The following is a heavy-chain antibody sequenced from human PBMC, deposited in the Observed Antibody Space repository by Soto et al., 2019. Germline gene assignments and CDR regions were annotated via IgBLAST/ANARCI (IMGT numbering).Heavy chain of an antibody. J-gene: IGHJ5*02. CDR3: AREGDTREGRGVFFS. D-gene: IGHD3-16*01. CDR1: GGTFVSYS. CDR2: ITPIFGTV. V-gene: IGHV1-69*06. Sequence: SVKVFCNASGGTFVSYSCIWVRQAPGQGLEWMGGITPIFGTVHYAQRFRDRITITADKSTSTVFVELRSLRSEDTAVFYCAREGDTREGRGVFFSWGQGTLVNVSS.